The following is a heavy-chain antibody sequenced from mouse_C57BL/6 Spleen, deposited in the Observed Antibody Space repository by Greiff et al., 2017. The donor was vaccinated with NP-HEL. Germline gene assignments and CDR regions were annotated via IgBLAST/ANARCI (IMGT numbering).Heavy chain of an antibody. J-gene: IGHJ2*01. V-gene: IGHV1-76*01. CDR2: IYPGSGNT. CDR1: GYTFTDYY. CDR3: AREDALDY. Sequence: VKLQQSGAELVRPGASVKLSCKASGYTFTDYYINWVKQRPGQGLEWIARIYPGSGNTYYNEKFKGKATLTAEKSSSTAYMQLSSLTSEDSAVYFCAREDALDYWGQGTTLTVSS.